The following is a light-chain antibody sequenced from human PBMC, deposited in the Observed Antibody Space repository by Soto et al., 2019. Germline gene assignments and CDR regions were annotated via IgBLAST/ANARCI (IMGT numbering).Light chain of an antibody. CDR1: QSVSSF. CDR2: DAS. Sequence: EIVLTQSPATLSLSPGERATLSCRASQSVSSFLAWYQQKPGQPPRLLIYDASNRAPGIPARFSGSGSGTDFTLTISSLEPEDFAVYYCQHHSNWPGVTFGQGTRLEIK. CDR3: QHHSNWPGVT. J-gene: IGKJ5*01. V-gene: IGKV3-11*01.